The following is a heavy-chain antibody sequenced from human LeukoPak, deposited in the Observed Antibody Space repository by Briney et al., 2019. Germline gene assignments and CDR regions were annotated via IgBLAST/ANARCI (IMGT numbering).Heavy chain of an antibody. V-gene: IGHV1-3*01. CDR1: GYTFTRYA. J-gene: IGHJ5*02. Sequence: GSVKVSSKASGYTFTRYAMHRGGQAPGQRGEWMGWINAGNGNTKYSQKFQGRVTITRDTSASTAYMELSSLRSEDTAVYYCARGASGTMVRRVYWFDPWGQGTLVTVPS. CDR3: ARGASGTMVRRVYWFDP. D-gene: IGHD3-10*01. CDR2: INAGNGNT.